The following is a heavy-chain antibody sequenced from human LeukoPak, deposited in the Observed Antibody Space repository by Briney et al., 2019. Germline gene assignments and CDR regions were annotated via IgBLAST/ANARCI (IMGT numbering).Heavy chain of an antibody. CDR2: ISSSSSTI. Sequence: PGGSLRLSCAASGFTFSSYSMNWVRQAPGKGLEWVSYISSSSSTIYYADSVKGRFTISRDDSNNALFLQMNSLKSEDTGIYYCTTEMKELGSFFYYYYMDVWGTGTTVTISS. CDR3: TTEMKELGSFFYYYYMDV. J-gene: IGHJ6*03. V-gene: IGHV3-48*01. CDR1: GFTFSSYS. D-gene: IGHD1-7*01.